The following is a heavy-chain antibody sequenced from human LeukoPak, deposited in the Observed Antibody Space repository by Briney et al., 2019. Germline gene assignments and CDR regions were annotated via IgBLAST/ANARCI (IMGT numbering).Heavy chain of an antibody. CDR1: GFTFSDYN. J-gene: IGHJ6*03. CDR2: IGRSGSTK. V-gene: IGHV3-11*01. CDR3: AKNGDRGAYCTGGTCYPYFYYYMDV. D-gene: IGHD2-15*01. Sequence: PGGSLRLSCAASGFTFSDYNMRWIRQAPGKGLEWVSSIGRSGSTKYYADSVKGRFTISRDNSKNTLYLQMNSLRAEDTAIYYCAKNGDRGAYCTGGTCYPYFYYYMDVWSKGTTVTI.